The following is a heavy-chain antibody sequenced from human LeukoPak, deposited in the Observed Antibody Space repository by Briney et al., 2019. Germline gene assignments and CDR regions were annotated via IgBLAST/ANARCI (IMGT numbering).Heavy chain of an antibody. CDR2: IDHDGDA. D-gene: IGHD1-14*01. Sequence: PSETLSLTCAIHGVPFSNYCWSWIRQSPRRELEWIVDIDHDGDATHNPSLRSRIGTAIDTSKNQFSLRLNSVTAADTAVYYCARAEKVERATLTFNWVRPERRYYSGLDVWGQGSAVIVSS. J-gene: IGHJ6*02. V-gene: IGHV4-34*01. CDR1: GVPFSNYC. CDR3: ARAEKVERATLTFNWVRPERRYYSGLDV.